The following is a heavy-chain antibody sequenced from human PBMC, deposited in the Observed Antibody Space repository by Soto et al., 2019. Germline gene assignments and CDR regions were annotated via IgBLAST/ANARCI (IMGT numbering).Heavy chain of an antibody. CDR1: GFTFDDYA. CDR2: ISWNSGSI. Sequence: EVQLVESGGGLVQPGRSLRLSCAASGFTFDDYAMHWVRQAPGKGREWVSGISWNSGSIGYADSVKGRFTISRDNAKNSLYLQMNSLRAEDTALYYCAKDSGYDDGDSDAFDIGGRGTMVTVSS. CDR3: AKDSGYDDGDSDAFDI. D-gene: IGHD4-17*01. V-gene: IGHV3-9*01. J-gene: IGHJ3*02.